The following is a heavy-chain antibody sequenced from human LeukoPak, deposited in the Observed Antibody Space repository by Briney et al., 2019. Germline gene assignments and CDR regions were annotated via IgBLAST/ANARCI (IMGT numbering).Heavy chain of an antibody. CDR3: ARDYAALSYYYYYYMDV. CDR2: ISYDGSNK. Sequence: PGRSLRLSCAASGFTFSSYAMHWVRRAPGKGLEWVAVISYDGSNKYYADSVKGRFTISRDNSKNTLYLQMNSLRAEDTAVYYCARDYAALSYYYYYYMDVWGKGTTVTVSS. J-gene: IGHJ6*03. V-gene: IGHV3-30*01. D-gene: IGHD6-6*01. CDR1: GFTFSSYA.